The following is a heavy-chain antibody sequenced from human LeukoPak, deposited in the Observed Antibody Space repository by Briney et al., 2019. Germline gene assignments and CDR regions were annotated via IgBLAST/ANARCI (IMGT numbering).Heavy chain of an antibody. V-gene: IGHV4-38-2*02. D-gene: IGHD6-6*01. CDR3: ARIAARPGWFDP. CDR1: GYSISSGYY. CDR2: IYHSGST. J-gene: IGHJ5*02. Sequence: SETLSLTCTVSGYSISSGYYWGWIRQPPGKGLEWIGSIYHSGSTYYNPSLKSRVTISVDTSKNQFSLKLSSVTAADTAVCYCARIAARPGWFDPWGQGTLVTVSS.